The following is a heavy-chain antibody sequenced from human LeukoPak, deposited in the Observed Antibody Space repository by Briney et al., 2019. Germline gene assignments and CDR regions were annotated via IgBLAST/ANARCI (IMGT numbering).Heavy chain of an antibody. CDR3: ETYNGI. D-gene: IGHD3-10*01. V-gene: IGHV3-30-3*01. CDR2: ISYDGSNK. Sequence: GGSLRLSCAASGFTFSSYAMHWVRQAPGKGLEWVAVISYDGSNKYYADSVKGRFTIPRDNSKNTLYLQMNSLRAEDTAVYYCETYNGIWGQGTLVTVSS. CDR1: GFTFSSYA. J-gene: IGHJ4*02.